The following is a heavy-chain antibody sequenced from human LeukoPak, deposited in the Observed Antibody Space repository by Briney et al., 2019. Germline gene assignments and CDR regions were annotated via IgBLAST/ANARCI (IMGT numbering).Heavy chain of an antibody. Sequence: TGGSLRLSCAASGFTFGDYAMHWVRQAPGKGLEWVSLISWDGGSTYYADSVKGRFTISRDNSKNSLYLQMNSLRAEDTALYYCAKGLERGIDYWGQGTLVTVSS. D-gene: IGHD1-1*01. V-gene: IGHV3-43D*03. CDR3: AKGLERGIDY. CDR1: GFTFGDYA. J-gene: IGHJ4*02. CDR2: ISWDGGST.